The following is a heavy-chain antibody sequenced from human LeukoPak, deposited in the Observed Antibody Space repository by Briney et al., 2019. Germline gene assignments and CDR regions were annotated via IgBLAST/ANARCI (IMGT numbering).Heavy chain of an antibody. V-gene: IGHV3-21*01. CDR3: ARDSSGWTLDY. CDR2: ISSSSSYI. D-gene: IGHD6-19*01. J-gene: IGHJ4*02. CDR1: GFTFSGYS. Sequence: GGSLRLSCAASGFTFSGYSMNWVRQAPGKGLEWVSSISSSSSYIYYADSVKGRFTISRDNAKNSLYLQMNSLRAEDTAVYYCARDSSGWTLDYWGQGTLVTVSS.